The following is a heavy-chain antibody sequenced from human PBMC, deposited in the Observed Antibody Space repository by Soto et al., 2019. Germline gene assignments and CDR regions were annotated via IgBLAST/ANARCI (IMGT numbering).Heavy chain of an antibody. D-gene: IGHD5-18*01. J-gene: IGHJ6*02. V-gene: IGHV3-7*03. CDR1: GFTFSSYW. CDR3: ARVPGLSSYGWRGVLFNYYSGMDV. Sequence: GGSLRLSCAASGFTFSSYWMSWVRQAPGKGLEWVANIKQDGSEKYYVDSVKGRFTISRDNAKNSLYLQMNSLRAEDTAVYYCARVPGLSSYGWRGVLFNYYSGMDVWGQGTTVTVSS. CDR2: IKQDGSEK.